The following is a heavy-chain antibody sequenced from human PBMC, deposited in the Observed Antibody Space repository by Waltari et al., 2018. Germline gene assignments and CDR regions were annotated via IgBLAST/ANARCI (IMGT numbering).Heavy chain of an antibody. Sequence: EVQLVESGGSLVQPGGSLRLSCATSGFSFSSSWMHWVRHSPGKGLVWGERINSEGGGIGYADSVRGRFTVSRDNARNTLYLQMNSLRDEDTAVYYCAKLTPPEDYWGQGTLVTVSS. D-gene: IGHD7-27*01. CDR2: INSEGGGI. CDR1: GFSFSSSW. J-gene: IGHJ4*02. V-gene: IGHV3-74*01. CDR3: AKLTPPEDY.